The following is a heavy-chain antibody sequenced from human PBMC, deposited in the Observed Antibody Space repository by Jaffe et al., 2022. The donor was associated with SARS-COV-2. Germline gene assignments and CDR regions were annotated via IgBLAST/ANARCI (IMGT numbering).Heavy chain of an antibody. J-gene: IGHJ4*02. CDR1: GFTFSKAF. Sequence: EVQLLESGGGLVKPGGSLRLSCAASGFTFSKAFMSWVRQGPGKGLEWVGRIKSKASGGTIDYAAPVKGRFTISRDDSENTLYLQMNSLKTEDTALYYCTTVGLQLPNEPIDFWGQGTLVTVSS. CDR3: TTVGLQLPNEPIDF. CDR2: IKSKASGGTI. V-gene: IGHV3-15*05. D-gene: IGHD2-2*01.